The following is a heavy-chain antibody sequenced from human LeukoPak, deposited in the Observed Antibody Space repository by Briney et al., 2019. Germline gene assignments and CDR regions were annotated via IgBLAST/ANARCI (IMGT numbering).Heavy chain of an antibody. D-gene: IGHD3-10*01. J-gene: IGHJ4*02. Sequence: ASVKVSCKASGGTFSNYAISWVRQAPGQGLEWMGGIIPIFGTANYAQKFRGRVTITADKSTRTAYMELSSLRSEDTAVYYCARDLVGSAISYSSGAWDYWGQGTLVTVSS. CDR3: ARDLVGSAISYSSGAWDY. CDR2: IIPIFGTA. CDR1: GGTFSNYA. V-gene: IGHV1-69*06.